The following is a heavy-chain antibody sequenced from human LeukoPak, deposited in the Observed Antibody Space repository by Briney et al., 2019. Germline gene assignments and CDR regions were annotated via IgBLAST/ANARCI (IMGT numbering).Heavy chain of an antibody. CDR2: INTDGSST. CDR1: GFIFSSYW. J-gene: IGHJ6*03. V-gene: IGHV3-74*01. CDR3: AKEAYYGSGSRTYDYYYYYYMDV. D-gene: IGHD3-10*01. Sequence: PGGSLRLSCAASGFIFSSYWMHWVRHAPGKGLAWVSRINTDGSSTSYADSVKGRFTISRDNSKNTLYLQMNSLRAEDTAVYYCAKEAYYGSGSRTYDYYYYYYMDVWGKGTTVTISS.